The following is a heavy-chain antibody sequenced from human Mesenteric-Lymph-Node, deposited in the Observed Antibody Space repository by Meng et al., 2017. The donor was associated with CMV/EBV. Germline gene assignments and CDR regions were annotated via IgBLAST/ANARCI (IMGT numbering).Heavy chain of an antibody. CDR2: IKQDGSEK. V-gene: IGHV3-7*01. CDR1: GFTFSSYW. Sequence: GESLKISCAASGFTFSSYWMSWVRQAPGKGLEWVSNIKQDGSEKHYVDSVKGRFTISRDNAKNSLDLQMNSLRAEDTAVYYCAREGNYFYYYVMDVWGQGTTVTVSS. J-gene: IGHJ6*02. CDR3: AREGNYFYYYVMDV.